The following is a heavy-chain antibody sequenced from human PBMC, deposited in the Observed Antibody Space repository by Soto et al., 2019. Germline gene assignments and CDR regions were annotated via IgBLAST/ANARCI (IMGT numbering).Heavy chain of an antibody. Sequence: ASVKVSCKASGYTFTSYDINWVRQATGQGLEWMGWMNPNSGNTGYAQKFQGRVTMTRNTSISTAYMELSSLRSEDTAVYYCARFDGSSWSYSSYGMDVWGQGTTVTVYS. CDR2: MNPNSGNT. CDR3: ARFDGSSWSYSSYGMDV. V-gene: IGHV1-8*01. D-gene: IGHD6-13*01. J-gene: IGHJ6*02. CDR1: GYTFTSYD.